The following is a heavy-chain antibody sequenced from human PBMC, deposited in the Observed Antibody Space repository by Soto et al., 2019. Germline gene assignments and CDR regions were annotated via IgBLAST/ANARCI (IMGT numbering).Heavy chain of an antibody. CDR3: AKDSFINLRGYDSY. J-gene: IGHJ4*02. V-gene: IGHV3-23*01. CDR2: ISGSGDST. CDR1: GFTFSTYA. D-gene: IGHD5-12*01. Sequence: EVQLLESGGGLVQPGGSLRLSCAASGFTFSTYAMIWVRQAPGKGLEWVSAISGSGDSTYYADSVKGRFTISRDNSKNTLYLQMSSLGAEDTAIYYCAKDSFINLRGYDSYWGQGTLVTVSS.